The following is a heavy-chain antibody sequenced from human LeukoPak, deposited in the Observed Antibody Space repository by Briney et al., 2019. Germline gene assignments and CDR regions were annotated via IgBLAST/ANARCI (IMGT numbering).Heavy chain of an antibody. CDR1: GFSFGSFG. D-gene: IGHD3-3*01. J-gene: IGHJ4*02. CDR3: ARARNNYDESGYSALDH. CDR2: LWYNGINK. V-gene: IGHV3-33*01. Sequence: PGRSLRLSCTASGFSFGSFGMHWVRQAPGKGLEWVASLWYNGINKYYADSVKGRFTISRDNSKNTLYLQMDSLRAEDTAMFYCARARNNYDESGYSALDHWGQGTLVTVSS.